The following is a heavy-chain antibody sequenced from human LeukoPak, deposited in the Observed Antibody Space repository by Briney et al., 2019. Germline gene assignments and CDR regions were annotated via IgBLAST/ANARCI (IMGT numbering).Heavy chain of an antibody. CDR1: GGSFSGYY. CDR2: INHSGST. V-gene: IGHV4-34*01. Sequence: PSETLSLTCAVYGGSFSGYYWSWIRQPPGEGLEWIGEINHSGSTNYNPSLKSRVTISVDTSKNQSSLKLSSVTAADTAVYYCARASQGLWFRYWFDPWGQGTLVTVSS. CDR3: ARASQGLWFRYWFDP. J-gene: IGHJ5*02. D-gene: IGHD3-10*01.